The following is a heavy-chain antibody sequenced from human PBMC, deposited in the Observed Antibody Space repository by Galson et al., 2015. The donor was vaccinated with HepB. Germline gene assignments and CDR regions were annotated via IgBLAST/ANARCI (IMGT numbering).Heavy chain of an antibody. Sequence: SLRLSCAASGFTFSSYGMHWVRQAPGKGLEWVAVISYDGSNKYYADSVKGRFTSSRDNSKNTLYLQMNSLRAEDTAVYYCAKPYQAIAARRAYFDYWGQGTLVTVSS. V-gene: IGHV3-30*18. D-gene: IGHD6-6*01. CDR1: GFTFSSYG. CDR3: AKPYQAIAARRAYFDY. CDR2: ISYDGSNK. J-gene: IGHJ4*02.